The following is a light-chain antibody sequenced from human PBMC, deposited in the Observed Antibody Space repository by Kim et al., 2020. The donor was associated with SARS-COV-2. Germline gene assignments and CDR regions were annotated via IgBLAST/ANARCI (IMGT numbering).Light chain of an antibody. Sequence: ASAGERATLSCRASQSIGSSLAWYQQKPGQAPRLLIYGASTRATGIPARFSGSGSGTEFTLTISSLQSEDFAVYYCQQYNNGPWTFGQGTKVDIK. CDR2: GAS. CDR3: QQYNNGPWT. V-gene: IGKV3-15*01. J-gene: IGKJ1*01. CDR1: QSIGSS.